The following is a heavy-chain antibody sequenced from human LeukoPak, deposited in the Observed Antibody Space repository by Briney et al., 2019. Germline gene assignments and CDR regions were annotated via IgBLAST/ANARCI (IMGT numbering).Heavy chain of an antibody. CDR1: GGSINSYY. CDR2: TYPSGGT. CDR3: ARGFGSLTYEAFDI. J-gene: IGHJ3*02. Sequence: PSETLSLTCTVSGGSINSYYWSWIRQPAGKGLEWIGRTYPSGGTNYNPSLQSRVTMSVDTSKNQFSLKLSSVTAADTALYYCARGFGSLTYEAFDIWGQGTMVTVSS. V-gene: IGHV4-4*07. D-gene: IGHD3-10*01.